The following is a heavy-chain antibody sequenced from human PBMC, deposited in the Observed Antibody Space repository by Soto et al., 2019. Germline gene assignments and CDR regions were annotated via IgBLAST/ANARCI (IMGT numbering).Heavy chain of an antibody. V-gene: IGHV4-59*01. CDR3: AGSRSGDPWFEP. D-gene: IGHD3-10*01. Sequence: PWENLSLTCTVSGDSISNYYWSCIRKAPWKGLQWIGYIFASGTTNYNPSLTSRVTISLDMSKNLFSLTLTSVTAADTAVYYCAGSRSGDPWFEPLGPGTLVTVSS. CDR2: IFASGTT. CDR1: GDSISNYY. J-gene: IGHJ5*02.